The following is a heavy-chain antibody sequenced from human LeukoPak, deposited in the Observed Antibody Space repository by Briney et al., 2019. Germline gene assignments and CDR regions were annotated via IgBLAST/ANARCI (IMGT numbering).Heavy chain of an antibody. V-gene: IGHV1-2*02. CDR1: GDTFNDYY. D-gene: IGHD2-2*01. J-gene: IGHJ4*02. CDR3: ASANALYCSSTSCLFDY. Sequence: ASVKVSCKASGDTFNDYYIHWVRQAPGQGLEWMAWINPNSGGTYYAQNFHDRITLTRDTSISTAYMELSRLRSDDTAIYYCASANALYCSSTSCLFDYWGQGTLVTVSS. CDR2: INPNSGGT.